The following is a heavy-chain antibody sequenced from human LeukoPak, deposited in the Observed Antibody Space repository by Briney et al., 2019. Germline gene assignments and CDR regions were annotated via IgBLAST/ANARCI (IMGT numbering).Heavy chain of an antibody. V-gene: IGHV3-11*04. CDR3: ATYYYDTSGYPAFDY. D-gene: IGHD3-22*01. CDR1: GFSFSDYY. CDR2: ISSDSNAM. J-gene: IGHJ4*02. Sequence: PGGSLRLSCAASGFSFSDYYMSWIRQAPGKGLEWLSYISSDSNAMHYADSVMGRFTISRDNAKNSPYLQMNSLRAEDTAVYYCATYYYDTSGYPAFDYWGQGTLVTVSS.